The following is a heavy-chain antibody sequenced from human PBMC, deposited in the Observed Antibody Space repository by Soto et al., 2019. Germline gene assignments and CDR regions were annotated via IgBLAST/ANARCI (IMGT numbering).Heavy chain of an antibody. J-gene: IGHJ4*02. D-gene: IGHD3-22*01. CDR3: ARHYGTPGDFYDSSGLFDS. V-gene: IGHV4-39*01. CDR1: GGSVSSRSYY. Sequence: PSETLSLTCTVSGGSVSSRSYYGGWIRQPPGNGLEWIGSLFYSGSTYYNPSLKSRVTISVDTSKNQFSLKLSSVTAADTAVYYCARHYGTPGDFYDSSGLFDSWGQGTLVTVSS. CDR2: LFYSGST.